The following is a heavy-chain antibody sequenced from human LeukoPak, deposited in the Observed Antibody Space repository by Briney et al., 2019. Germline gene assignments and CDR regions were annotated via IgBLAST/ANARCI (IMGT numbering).Heavy chain of an antibody. Sequence: SGGSLRLSCAASGFTFSSYAMSWVRQAPGKGLEWVSAISGSGGSTYYADSVKGRFTISRDNSKNTLYLQMNSLRAEDTAVYYCAKDSAGYSSGWLFDYWGQGTLVTVSS. J-gene: IGHJ4*02. V-gene: IGHV3-23*01. CDR3: AKDSAGYSSGWLFDY. CDR2: ISGSGGST. CDR1: GFTFSSYA. D-gene: IGHD6-19*01.